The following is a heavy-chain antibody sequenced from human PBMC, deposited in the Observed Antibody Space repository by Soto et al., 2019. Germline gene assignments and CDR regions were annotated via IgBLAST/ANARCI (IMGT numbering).Heavy chain of an antibody. CDR1: GFTVSSNY. Sequence: EVQLVETGGGLIQAGGSLRLSCAASGFTVSSNYMSWVRQAPGKGLEWVSVIYSGGSTYYADSVKGRFTISRDNAKNTLYLQMNSLRAEDTAVYYCARGHSGYAYDYWGQGTLVTVSS. J-gene: IGHJ4*02. V-gene: IGHV3-53*02. D-gene: IGHD5-12*01. CDR2: IYSGGST. CDR3: ARGHSGYAYDY.